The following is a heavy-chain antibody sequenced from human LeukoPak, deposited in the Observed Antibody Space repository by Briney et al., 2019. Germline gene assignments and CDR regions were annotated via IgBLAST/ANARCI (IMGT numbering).Heavy chain of an antibody. D-gene: IGHD2/OR15-2a*01. Sequence: GGSLRLSCAASGFAFADYAMHWVRQISGKGLEYVAHIHADGGRTFYADSVKGRFTVSRDNGKNSLFLQMDSLTSDDTALYYCSTWAFYHGLDVWGQGATVIVS. V-gene: IGHV3-43*02. CDR1: GFAFADYA. CDR2: IHADGGRT. J-gene: IGHJ6*02. CDR3: STWAFYHGLDV.